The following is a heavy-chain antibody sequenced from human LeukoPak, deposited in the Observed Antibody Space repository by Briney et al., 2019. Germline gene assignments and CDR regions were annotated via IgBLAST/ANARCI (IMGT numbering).Heavy chain of an antibody. J-gene: IGHJ3*02. V-gene: IGHV3-11*03. CDR2: ISSSSSYT. Sequence: PGGSLRLSCAASGFSFSDYYMSWIRQAPGKGLEWVSSISSSSSYTDYADSVKGRFTVSRDNAKNSLFLQMNTLRAEDTAVYYCARSAYYAFDIWGQGTLVTVSS. CDR1: GFSFSDYY. D-gene: IGHD3-22*01. CDR3: ARSAYYAFDI.